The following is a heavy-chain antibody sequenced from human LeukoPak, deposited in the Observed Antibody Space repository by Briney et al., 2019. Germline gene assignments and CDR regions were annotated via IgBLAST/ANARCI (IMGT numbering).Heavy chain of an antibody. CDR2: ISAYNGKT. CDR3: ARGHGGDYYFDY. D-gene: IGHD2-21*02. Sequence: ASVKVSCKASGYTFTGYYMHWVRQAPGQGLEWMGWISAYNGKTNYVQKLQGRVTMTTDTSTSTAYMELRSLRSDDTAVYYCARGHGGDYYFDYWGQGTLVTVSS. V-gene: IGHV1-18*04. J-gene: IGHJ4*02. CDR1: GYTFTGYY.